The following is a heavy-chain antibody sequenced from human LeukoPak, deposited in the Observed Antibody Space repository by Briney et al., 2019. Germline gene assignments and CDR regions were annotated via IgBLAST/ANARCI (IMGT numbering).Heavy chain of an antibody. Sequence: PGGSLGLSCVASGFTFSSHGMHWVRQAPGKGLEWVAVILHDGSNQNYGDSVKGRFTISRDNSKNTMYLQMNSLRAEDTAVYYCAKDVDRGFFDYWGQGTLVTVSS. CDR1: GFTFSSHG. D-gene: IGHD3-10*01. CDR2: ILHDGSNQ. V-gene: IGHV3-30*18. CDR3: AKDVDRGFFDY. J-gene: IGHJ4*02.